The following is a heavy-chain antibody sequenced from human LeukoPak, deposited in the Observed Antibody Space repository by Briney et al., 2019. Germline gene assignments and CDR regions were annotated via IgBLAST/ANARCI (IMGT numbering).Heavy chain of an antibody. D-gene: IGHD3-22*01. CDR1: GGSISSGDYY. CDR2: IYYSGST. V-gene: IGHV4-30-4*08. J-gene: IGHJ3*02. Sequence: PSETLSLTCTVSGGSISSGDYYWSWIRQPPEKGLEWIGYIYYSGSTYYNPSLKSRVTISVDTSKNQFSLKLSSVTAADTAVYYCARVEFSSGYYYGAFDIWGQGTMVTVSS. CDR3: ARVEFSSGYYYGAFDI.